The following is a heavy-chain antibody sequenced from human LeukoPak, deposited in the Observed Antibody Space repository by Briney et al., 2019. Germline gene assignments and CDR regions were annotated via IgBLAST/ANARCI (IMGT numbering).Heavy chain of an antibody. D-gene: IGHD5-18*01. Sequence: GGSLRLSCAASGFTFSSHWMHWVRQAPGKGLVWVSRINSDGSSISYADSVKGRFTISRDNAKNTLYLQMNSLRAEDTAVYYCARDAVDTANAVWGQGTTVTVSS. CDR3: ARDAVDTANAV. CDR1: GFTFSSHW. J-gene: IGHJ6*02. V-gene: IGHV3-74*01. CDR2: INSDGSSI.